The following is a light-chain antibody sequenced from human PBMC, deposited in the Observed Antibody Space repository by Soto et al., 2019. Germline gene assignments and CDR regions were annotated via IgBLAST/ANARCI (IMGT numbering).Light chain of an antibody. CDR3: QQYSTYPLT. Sequence: ALRMTQSPSSFSASTGDRVTITCRASQGISSYLAWYQQKPGKAPKLLIYAASTLQSGVPSRFSRSGSGTDFTLTISCLQAEDFATYSCQQYSTYPLTFGPGTKVEIK. J-gene: IGKJ3*01. V-gene: IGKV1-8*01. CDR2: AAS. CDR1: QGISSY.